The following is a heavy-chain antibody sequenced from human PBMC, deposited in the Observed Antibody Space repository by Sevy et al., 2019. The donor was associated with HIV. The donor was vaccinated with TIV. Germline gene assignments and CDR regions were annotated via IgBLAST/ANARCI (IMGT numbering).Heavy chain of an antibody. CDR1: GGSISSYY. J-gene: IGHJ6*02. D-gene: IGHD3-3*01. CDR3: ARDNRNTIFGVVINYGMDV. CDR2: IYYSGST. Sequence: SETLSLTCTVSGGSISSYYWSWIRQPPGKGLEWIGYIYYSGSTNYNPSLKSRVTISVDTSKNQFSLKLSSVTAADTAVYYCARDNRNTIFGVVINYGMDVWGQGTTVTDSS. V-gene: IGHV4-59*01.